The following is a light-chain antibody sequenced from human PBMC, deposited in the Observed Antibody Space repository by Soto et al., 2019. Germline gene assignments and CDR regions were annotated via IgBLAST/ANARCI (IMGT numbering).Light chain of an antibody. CDR3: SSYAGSNGV. CDR1: SSDGGGYNY. J-gene: IGLJ1*01. CDR2: EVS. V-gene: IGLV2-8*01. Sequence: QSALTQPPSASGSPGQSVTISCTGTSSDGGGYNYVSCYQQHPGKAPKLMIYEVSKRPSGVPDRFSGSKSGNTASLTVSGLQAEDEADYYCSSYAGSNGVFGTGTKVTVL.